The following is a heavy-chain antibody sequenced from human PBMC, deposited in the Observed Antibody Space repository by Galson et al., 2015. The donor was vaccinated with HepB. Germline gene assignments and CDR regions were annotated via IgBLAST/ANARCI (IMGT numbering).Heavy chain of an antibody. CDR2: MNPNSGDT. V-gene: IGHV1-8*01. J-gene: IGHJ6*02. CDR3: ARGSYNSYYYGMDV. Sequence: SVKVSCKASGYTFTNYDVNWVRQAPGQGLEWMGWMNPNSGDTAYAQKFQDTVTMTRSTSISTAYMELSSLRSEDTAVYYCARGSYNSYYYGMDVWGQGTTVTVSS. D-gene: IGHD4-11*01. CDR1: GYTFTNYD.